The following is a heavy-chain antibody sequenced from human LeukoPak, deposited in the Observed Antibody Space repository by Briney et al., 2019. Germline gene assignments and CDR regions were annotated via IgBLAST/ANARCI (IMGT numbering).Heavy chain of an antibody. D-gene: IGHD3-9*01. V-gene: IGHV1-2*04. J-gene: IGHJ4*02. Sequence: ASVKVSCKASGYTFTGYYMHWVRQAPGQGLEWMGWINPDNGGTNYAQKFQGWVTMTRDTSISTAYMELSRLTSDDTAVYYCARVLRYFGSPDYWGQGTLVTVSS. CDR1: GYTFTGYY. CDR3: ARVLRYFGSPDY. CDR2: INPDNGGT.